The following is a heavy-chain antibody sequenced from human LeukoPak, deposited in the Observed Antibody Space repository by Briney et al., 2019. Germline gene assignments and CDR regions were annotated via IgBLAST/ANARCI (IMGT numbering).Heavy chain of an antibody. Sequence: PSETLSLTCTVSGGSISSYYWSWIRQPPGKGLEWIGYIYYSGSTNYNPSLKSRVTMSVDTSKNQFSLKLSSVTAADTAVYYCASTKYSSSWYGGDYFDYWGQGTLVTVSS. CDR2: IYYSGST. CDR3: ASTKYSSSWYGGDYFDY. CDR1: GGSISSYY. V-gene: IGHV4-59*12. D-gene: IGHD6-13*01. J-gene: IGHJ4*02.